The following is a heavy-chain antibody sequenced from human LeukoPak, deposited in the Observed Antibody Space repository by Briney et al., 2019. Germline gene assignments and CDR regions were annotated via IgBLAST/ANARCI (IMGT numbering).Heavy chain of an antibody. CDR1: GFTFSSYE. V-gene: IGHV3-48*03. CDR3: ARVRRIIAAVGTGTRRENWFDP. D-gene: IGHD6-13*01. CDR2: ISSSGSTI. Sequence: GSLRLSCAASGFTFSSYEMNWVRQASGKGLEWVSYISSSGSTIYYADSVKGRFTISRDNAKNSLYLQMNSLRAEDTAVYYCARVRRIIAAVGTGTRRENWFDPWGQGTLVTVSS. J-gene: IGHJ5*02.